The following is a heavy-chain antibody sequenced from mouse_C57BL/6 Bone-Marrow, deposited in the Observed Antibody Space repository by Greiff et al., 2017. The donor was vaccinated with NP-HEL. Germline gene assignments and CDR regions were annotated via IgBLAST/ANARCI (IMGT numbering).Heavy chain of an antibody. J-gene: IGHJ2*01. Sequence: EVQRVESGGGLVQPGGSLSLSCAASGFTFTDYYMSWVRQPPGKALEWLGFIRNKANGYTTEYSASVKGRFNISRDNSQSILYLQMNTLRAEDSATYYCARPSANWDSWDYWGQGTTLTVSS. D-gene: IGHD4-1*01. CDR3: ARPSANWDSWDY. CDR1: GFTFTDYY. CDR2: IRNKANGYTT. V-gene: IGHV7-3*01.